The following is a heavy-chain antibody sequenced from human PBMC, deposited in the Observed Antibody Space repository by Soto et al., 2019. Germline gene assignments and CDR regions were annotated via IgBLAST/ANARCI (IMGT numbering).Heavy chain of an antibody. CDR2: INHSGST. J-gene: IGHJ4*02. CDR1: GGSLSGYY. V-gene: IGHV4-34*01. Sequence: QVQLQQWGAGLLKPSETLSLTCAVYGGSLSGYYWNWIRQPPGKGLEWIGEINHSGSTNYNPSPQSRVTISVDTSKNQFSLKLSSVTAADTAVYYCARGWGRIFDSWGQGMLVTVSS. D-gene: IGHD7-27*01. CDR3: ARGWGRIFDS.